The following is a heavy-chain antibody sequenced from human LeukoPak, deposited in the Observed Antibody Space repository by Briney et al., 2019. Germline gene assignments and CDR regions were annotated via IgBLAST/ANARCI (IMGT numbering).Heavy chain of an antibody. V-gene: IGHV1-46*01. CDR1: GSTFTSYY. CDR2: INPSGGSK. D-gene: IGHD4-17*01. J-gene: IGHJ4*02. CDR3: ARGNDYGDYVGGYYCDY. Sequence: GASVKVSCKASGSTFTSYYMHWVRQAPGQGLEWMGIINPSGGSKSYAQKFQGRVTMTRDTSTSTVYMELSSLRSEDTAVYYCARGNDYGDYVGGYYCDYWGQGTLVTVSP.